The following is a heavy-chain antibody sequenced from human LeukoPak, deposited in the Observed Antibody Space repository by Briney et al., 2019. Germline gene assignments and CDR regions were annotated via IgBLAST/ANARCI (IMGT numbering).Heavy chain of an antibody. J-gene: IGHJ4*02. V-gene: IGHV4-39*07. Sequence: NPSETLSLTCTVSGGSVTTSGYYWGWIRQPPGKGLEWIGIISYSGTTYYDPSLKSRVTISIDTSKNQFSLKLISVTAADTAVYYCARVLSGGHSIWGQGTLVTVSS. D-gene: IGHD2-15*01. CDR1: GGSVTTSGYY. CDR3: ARVLSGGHSI. CDR2: ISYSGTT.